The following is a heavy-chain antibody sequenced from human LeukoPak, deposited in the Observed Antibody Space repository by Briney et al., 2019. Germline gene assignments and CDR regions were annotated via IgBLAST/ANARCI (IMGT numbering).Heavy chain of an antibody. J-gene: IGHJ5*02. V-gene: IGHV3-33*06. CDR3: AKDSSVGATGGVFDD. Sequence: PGRSLRLSYAASGFTFSSYGMHWVRQAPGKGLEWVAVIWYDGSNKYYPDSVKGRFTISRDNSKNTLYLQMNSLRAEDTAVYYCAKDSSVGATGGVFDDWGQGTLVTVSS. CDR2: IWYDGSNK. CDR1: GFTFSSYG. D-gene: IGHD1-26*01.